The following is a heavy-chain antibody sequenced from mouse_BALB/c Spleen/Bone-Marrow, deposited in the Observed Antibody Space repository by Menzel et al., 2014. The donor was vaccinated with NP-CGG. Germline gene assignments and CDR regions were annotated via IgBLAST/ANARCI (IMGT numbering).Heavy chain of an antibody. D-gene: IGHD3-3*01. J-gene: IGHJ2*01. CDR1: GDSITNAY. V-gene: IGHV3-8*02. CDR3: ARGTGYYFDY. CDR2: ISYSGNT. Sequence: EVKLMESGPSLVEPSQTLSLTCSVTGDSITNAYWNWIRKFPGNKIDYMGYISYSGNTYYNPSLKSRISITRDTSKNQFYLQLNSVTTEDTATYFCARGTGYYFDYWGQGTTLTVSS.